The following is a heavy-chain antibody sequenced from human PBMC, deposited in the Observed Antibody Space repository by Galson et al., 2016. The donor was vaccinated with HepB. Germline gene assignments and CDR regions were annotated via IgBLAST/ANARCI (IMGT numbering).Heavy chain of an antibody. CDR2: ISNDGSNK. J-gene: IGHJ6*02. Sequence: SLTLSCADSGFIFRSYAMNWVRQAPGKGLEWLAVISNDGSNKYFADSAKRRFTISTDNSKNTLYLQMNSLRAEDTAVYHCARFIASPWNDYYYYGMDVWGQGTTVTISS. CDR3: ARFIASPWNDYYYYGMDV. D-gene: IGHD1-1*01. CDR1: GFIFRSYA. V-gene: IGHV3-30-3*01.